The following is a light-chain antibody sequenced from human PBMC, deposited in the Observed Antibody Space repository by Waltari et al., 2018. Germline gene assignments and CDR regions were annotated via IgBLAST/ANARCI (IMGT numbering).Light chain of an antibody. CDR1: QSVGRS. V-gene: IGKV3-20*01. Sequence: EIVLTQSPGILSLSPGEGATLSCRASQSVGRSLVWYQQKPGQAPRLVISGASNRATGIPDRFSGSGSGTDFSLTISRLEPEDFAVYYCQHYVRLPVTFGRGTKVEIK. CDR2: GAS. J-gene: IGKJ4*02. CDR3: QHYVRLPVT.